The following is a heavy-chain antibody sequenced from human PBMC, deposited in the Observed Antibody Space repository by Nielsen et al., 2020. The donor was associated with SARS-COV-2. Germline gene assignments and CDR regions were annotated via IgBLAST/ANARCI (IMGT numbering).Heavy chain of an antibody. CDR2: ISPDGDIV. J-gene: IGHJ4*02. D-gene: IGHD1-20*01. Sequence: GGSLRLSCAASGFMFSDYYVSWIRQAPGKGLVWVSRISPDGDIVNYADSVRGRFTTSRDNAKNTLYLQMNSLRAEDTAVYFCTNWNDGYWGQGTPVTVSS. CDR1: GFMFSDYY. CDR3: TNWNDGY. V-gene: IGHV3-74*01.